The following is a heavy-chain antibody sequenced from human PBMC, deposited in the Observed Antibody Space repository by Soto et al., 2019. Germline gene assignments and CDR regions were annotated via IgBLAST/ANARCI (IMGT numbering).Heavy chain of an antibody. D-gene: IGHD3-22*01. J-gene: IGHJ1*01. Sequence: GGSLRLSCAASGFTFSSYGMHWVRQAPGKGLEWVAVIWYDGSNKYYADSVKGRFTISRDNSKNTLYLQMNSLRAEDPSLYYCASHYDSSGYYYEYFQHWGQGTLVTVSS. CDR2: IWYDGSNK. CDR3: ASHYDSSGYYYEYFQH. CDR1: GFTFSSYG. V-gene: IGHV3-33*01.